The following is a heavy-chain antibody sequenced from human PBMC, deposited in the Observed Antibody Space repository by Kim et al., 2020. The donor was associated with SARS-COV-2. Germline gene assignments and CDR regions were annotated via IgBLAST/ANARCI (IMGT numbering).Heavy chain of an antibody. J-gene: IGHJ6*02. V-gene: IGHV3-13*04. CDR3: ARGDNWNDVRGFGMDV. CDR1: GFTFSSYD. Sequence: GGSLRLSCAASGFTFSSYDMHWVRQATGKGLEWVSAIGTAGDTYYPGSVKGRFTISRENAKNSLYLQMNSLRAGDTAVYYCARGDNWNDVRGFGMDVWGQGTTVTVSS. CDR2: IGTAGDT. D-gene: IGHD1-1*01.